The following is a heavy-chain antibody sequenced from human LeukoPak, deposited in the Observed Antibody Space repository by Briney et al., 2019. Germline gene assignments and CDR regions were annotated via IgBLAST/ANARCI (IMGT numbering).Heavy chain of an antibody. D-gene: IGHD3-3*01. Sequence: GGSLRLSCAASGFIFSSYAMHWVRQAPGTGLEWVALISYDETNTYYADSVKGRFTISRDNSKNTLYLQMNSLRAEDTAVYYCAREGYDFWSGYYPYYFDYWGQGTLVTVSS. CDR1: GFIFSSYA. J-gene: IGHJ4*02. V-gene: IGHV3-30-3*01. CDR3: AREGYDFWSGYYPYYFDY. CDR2: ISYDETNT.